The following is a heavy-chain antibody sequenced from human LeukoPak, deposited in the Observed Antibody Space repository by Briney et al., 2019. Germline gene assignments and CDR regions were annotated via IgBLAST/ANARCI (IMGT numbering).Heavy chain of an antibody. CDR1: GFTFSSYS. J-gene: IGHJ6*02. CDR2: ISSSSSYI. Sequence: GGSLRLSCAASGFTFSSYSMNWVRQAPGKGLEWVSSISSSSSYIYYADSVKGRFTISRDNAKNSLYLQMNSLRAEDTAVYYCARDGSGFLEWLLIPPPYGMDVWAKGPRSPSP. D-gene: IGHD3-3*01. V-gene: IGHV3-21*01. CDR3: ARDGSGFLEWLLIPPPYGMDV.